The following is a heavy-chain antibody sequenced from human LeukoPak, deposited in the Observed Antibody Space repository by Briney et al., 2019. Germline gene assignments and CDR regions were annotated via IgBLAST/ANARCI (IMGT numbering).Heavy chain of an antibody. V-gene: IGHV3-74*01. J-gene: IGHJ4*02. D-gene: IGHD2-21*01. CDR1: GFTFSSYS. CDR2: INSDGINT. CDR3: ARELYLGGY. Sequence: GGSLRLSCAASGFTFSSYSMNWVRQAPGKGLVWVSRINSDGINTSYADSVKGRFTISRDNAKNSLYLQMNSLRAEDTAVYYCARELYLGGYWGQGTLVTVSS.